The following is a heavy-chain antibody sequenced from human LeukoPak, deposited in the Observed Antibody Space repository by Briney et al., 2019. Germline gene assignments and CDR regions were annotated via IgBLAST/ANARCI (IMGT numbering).Heavy chain of an antibody. V-gene: IGHV4-39*07. D-gene: IGHD1-26*01. CDR1: GFTFSSFYM. CDR2: IYYSGST. J-gene: IGHJ4*02. Sequence: PGGTLRLSCTATGFTFSSFYMTWVRQTPGKGLEWIGSIYYSGSTYYNVSLKSRVTISVDTSKNQFSLNLNSVTAADTAVYYCARLRSPGDFDYWGQGTLVTVSS. CDR3: ARLRSPGDFDY.